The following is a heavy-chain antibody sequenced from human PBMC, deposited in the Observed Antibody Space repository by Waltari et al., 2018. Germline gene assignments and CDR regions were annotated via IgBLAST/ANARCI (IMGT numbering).Heavy chain of an antibody. J-gene: IGHJ1*01. CDR3: VTGPRDKWVGRYSGEFFHH. CDR2: NNRPEIT. V-gene: IGHV4-34*02. Sequence: QVQLQQWGAGLLRPSETLSLTCAVYGVSLSDYYWTWIRQPPGKGLELIGENNRPEITYYNPSLEGRVSIVLDKSKNQFSLHLLSVTAADTALYYCVTGPRDKWVGRYSGEFFHHWGPGTLVTVSS. D-gene: IGHD6-19*01. CDR1: GVSLSDYY.